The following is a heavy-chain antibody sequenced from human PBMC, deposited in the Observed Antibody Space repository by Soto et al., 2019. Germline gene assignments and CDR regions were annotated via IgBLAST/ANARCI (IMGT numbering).Heavy chain of an antibody. CDR3: ARAGQSSGYSLAHFHY. CDR1: GDTFGNYA. CDR2: LIPIYRST. J-gene: IGHJ4*02. Sequence: QVQLVQSGAEVKKPGSSVKVSCTASGDTFGNYAMSWVRQAPGQGLEWMGGLIPIYRSTKYAQKFLERVTLRAHQARRTAYLELSRLTSEVKSVNYCARAGQSSGYSLAHFHYWVPGPQVTVSS. V-gene: IGHV1-69*01. D-gene: IGHD3-22*01.